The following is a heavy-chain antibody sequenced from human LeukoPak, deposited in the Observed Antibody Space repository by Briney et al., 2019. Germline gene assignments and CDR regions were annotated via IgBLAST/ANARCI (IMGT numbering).Heavy chain of an antibody. CDR1: GGSFSGYY. Sequence: SETLSLTCAVYGGSFSGYYWSWIRQPPGKGLEWIGEINHSGSTNYNPSLKSRVTISVDTSKNQFSLKLSSVTAADTAVYYCARGAPGNYYGSHFDIWGQGTMVTVSS. D-gene: IGHD3-10*01. CDR2: INHSGST. CDR3: ARGAPGNYYGSHFDI. J-gene: IGHJ3*02. V-gene: IGHV4-34*01.